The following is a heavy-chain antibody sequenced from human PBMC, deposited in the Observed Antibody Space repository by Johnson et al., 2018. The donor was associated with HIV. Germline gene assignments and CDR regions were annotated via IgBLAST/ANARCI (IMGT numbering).Heavy chain of an antibody. D-gene: IGHD1-1*01. Sequence: VQLVESGGGVVQPGRSLRLSCAASGFTFSSYGMHWVRQAPGKGLEWVAVIWYDGSNKYYADSVKGRFTIARDSSKNTLHLQMNSLRAEDTAIYYCAITSGTDAFDFWGRGTMVTVSS. V-gene: IGHV3-33*01. CDR3: AITSGTDAFDF. CDR1: GFTFSSYG. J-gene: IGHJ3*01. CDR2: IWYDGSNK.